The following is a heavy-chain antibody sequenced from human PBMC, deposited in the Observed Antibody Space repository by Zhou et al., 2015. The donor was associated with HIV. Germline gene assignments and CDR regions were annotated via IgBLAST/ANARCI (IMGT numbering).Heavy chain of an antibody. Sequence: QVQLVQSGAEVKEPGASVKVSCKASGYTFTTSDICWMRQAPGQGLEWMGWISTNNGNTNYAQNLHGRVTMTTDTSTNTAYMELSSLRSADTAVYYCTTFSLSLRSDYWGQGTLITVSS. V-gene: IGHV1-18*01. CDR3: TTFSLSLRSDY. CDR1: GYTFTTSD. J-gene: IGHJ4*02. D-gene: IGHD1-1*01. CDR2: ISTNNGNT.